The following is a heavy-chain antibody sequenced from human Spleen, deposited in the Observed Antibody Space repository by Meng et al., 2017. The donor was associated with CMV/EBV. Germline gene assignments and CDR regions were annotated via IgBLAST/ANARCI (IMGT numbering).Heavy chain of an antibody. CDR2: INHSGST. CDR1: GGSISSYY. CDR3: ARGRINWNYGIDY. J-gene: IGHJ4*02. V-gene: IGHV4-59*12. Sequence: VQLEEVGPGRVKPSAPLSLTCTVSGGSISSYYWSWIRQPAGKGLEWIGEINHSGSTNYNPSLKSRVTISVDTSKNQFSLKLSSVTAADTAVYYCARGRINWNYGIDYWGQGTLVTVSS. D-gene: IGHD1-7*01.